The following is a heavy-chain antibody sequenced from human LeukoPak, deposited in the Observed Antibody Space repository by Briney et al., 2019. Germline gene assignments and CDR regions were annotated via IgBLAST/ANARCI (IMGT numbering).Heavy chain of an antibody. D-gene: IGHD3-22*01. Sequence: GGSLRLSCAASGFTFSSYGMSWVGQAPGKGLDGVSAISGSGRSTYYADSVKGRFTISRDNSKNTLYLQMNSLRAEDTAVYYCASYYYDGYYFDYWGRGTLVTVSS. CDR2: ISGSGRST. V-gene: IGHV3-23*01. CDR1: GFTFSSYG. J-gene: IGHJ4*02. CDR3: ASYYYDGYYFDY.